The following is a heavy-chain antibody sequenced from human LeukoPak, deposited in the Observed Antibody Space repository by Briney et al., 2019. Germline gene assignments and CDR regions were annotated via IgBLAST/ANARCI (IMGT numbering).Heavy chain of an antibody. J-gene: IGHJ4*02. V-gene: IGHV3-30*18. Sequence: GGSLRLSCAASGFTLSYYGMHWVRQAPGKGLEWVAVISYDGSIKYYADSVKGRFTISRDNSKNTLYLQMNSLRAEDTAVYYCAKSGLNRFDYWGQGTLVTVPS. CDR1: GFTLSYYG. CDR3: AKSGLNRFDY. CDR2: ISYDGSIK. D-gene: IGHD2-15*01.